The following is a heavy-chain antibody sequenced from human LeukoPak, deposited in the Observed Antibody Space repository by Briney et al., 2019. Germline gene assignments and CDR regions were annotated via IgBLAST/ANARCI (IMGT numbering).Heavy chain of an antibody. V-gene: IGHV3-9*01. CDR3: AKDMREMATIFDAFDI. D-gene: IGHD5-24*01. J-gene: IGHJ3*02. CDR1: GFTFDDYA. CDR2: IIWNSGSI. Sequence: PGGSLRLSCAASGFTFDDYAMHWVRQAPGKGLEWVSGIIWNSGSIGYADSVKGRFTISRDNAKNSLYLQMNSLRAEDTALYYCAKDMREMATIFDAFDIWGQGTMVTVSS.